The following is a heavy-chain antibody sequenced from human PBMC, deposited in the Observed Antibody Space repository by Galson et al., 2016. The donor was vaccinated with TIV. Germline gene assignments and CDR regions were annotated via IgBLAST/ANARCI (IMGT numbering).Heavy chain of an antibody. D-gene: IGHD5-18*01. V-gene: IGHV3-20*04. J-gene: IGHJ6*03. CDR3: ARDGVVDASMDCYYYYYLDV. Sequence: SLRLSCAASGFTFDDYAMTWVRQVPGKGLEWVSGINWNGVSTDYAESVKGRFTISRDNAKNTLYLQMNSLRAEDTALYYCARDGVVDASMDCYYYYYLDVWGKGTTVTVSS. CDR2: INWNGVST. CDR1: GFTFDDYA.